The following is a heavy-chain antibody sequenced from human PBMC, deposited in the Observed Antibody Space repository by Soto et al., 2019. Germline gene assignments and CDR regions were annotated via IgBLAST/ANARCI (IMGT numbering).Heavy chain of an antibody. CDR3: TTDFKGLVRYCSSTSCKRHDY. V-gene: IGHV3-15*07. CDR1: GFTFSNAW. Sequence: GGSLRLSCAASGFTFSNAWMNWVRQAPGKGLEWVGRIKSKTDGGTTDYAAPVKGRFTISRDDSKNTLYLQMNSLKTEDTAVYYCTTDFKGLVRYCSSTSCKRHDYWGQGTLVTVSS. J-gene: IGHJ4*02. D-gene: IGHD2-2*01. CDR2: IKSKTDGGTT.